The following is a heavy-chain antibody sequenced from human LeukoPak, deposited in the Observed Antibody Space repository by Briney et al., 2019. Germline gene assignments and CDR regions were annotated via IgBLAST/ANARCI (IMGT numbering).Heavy chain of an antibody. CDR3: ARMYYYDSSGYSPRYFDY. CDR1: GFTFSSYS. Sequence: PGGSLRLSCAASGFTFSSYSMNWVRQAPGKGLEWVSYINSSSSTIYYADSVKGRFTISRDNAKNSLYLQMNSLRAEDTAVYYCARMYYYDSSGYSPRYFDYWGQGTLVTVSS. J-gene: IGHJ4*02. D-gene: IGHD3-22*01. V-gene: IGHV3-48*04. CDR2: INSSSSTI.